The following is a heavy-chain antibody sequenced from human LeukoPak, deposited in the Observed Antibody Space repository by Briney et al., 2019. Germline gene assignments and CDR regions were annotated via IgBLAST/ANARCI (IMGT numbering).Heavy chain of an antibody. D-gene: IGHD3-10*01. V-gene: IGHV4-38-2*02. Sequence: SETLSLTCTVSGYSISSGYYWGWIRQPPGKGLEWIGSIYHSGSTYYNRSLKSRVTISVDTSKNQFSLKLSSVTAADTAVYYCARAPPKLLWFGELLTQPPDYWGQGTLVTVSS. J-gene: IGHJ4*02. CDR1: GYSISSGYY. CDR3: ARAPPKLLWFGELLTQPPDY. CDR2: IYHSGST.